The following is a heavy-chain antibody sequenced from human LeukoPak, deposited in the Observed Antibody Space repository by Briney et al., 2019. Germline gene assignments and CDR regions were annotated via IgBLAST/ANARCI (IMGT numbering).Heavy chain of an antibody. J-gene: IGHJ4*02. Sequence: ASVKVSCKASGYTFTSYGISWVRQAPGQGLEWMGWISAYNGNTNYAQKLQGRVTMTTDTSTSTAYMELRSLRSDDTAVYYCARIPYDSSPGEYYFDYWGQGTLVTVSS. D-gene: IGHD3-22*01. CDR1: GYTFTSYG. CDR3: ARIPYDSSPGEYYFDY. CDR2: ISAYNGNT. V-gene: IGHV1-18*01.